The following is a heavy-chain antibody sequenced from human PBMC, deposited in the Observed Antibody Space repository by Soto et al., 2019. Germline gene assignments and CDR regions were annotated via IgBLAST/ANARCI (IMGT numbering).Heavy chain of an antibody. Sequence: PSETLSLTCTVSGGSISSINDYWGWIRQPPGKGLEWIGYIYYSGSTNYNPSLKSRVTTSVDTSKNQFSLKLSSVTAADTAVYYCARRYGYSFDYWGQGTLVTVSS. CDR2: IYYSGST. V-gene: IGHV4-61*05. D-gene: IGHD1-1*01. CDR3: ARRYGYSFDY. J-gene: IGHJ4*02. CDR1: GGSISSINDY.